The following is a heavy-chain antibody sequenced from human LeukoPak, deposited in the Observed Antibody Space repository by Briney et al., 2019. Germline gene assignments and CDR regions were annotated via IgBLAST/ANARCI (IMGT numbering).Heavy chain of an antibody. CDR2: IRSKANSYAT. D-gene: IGHD4-23*01. V-gene: IGHV3-73*01. J-gene: IGHJ5*02. CDR3: ARSYGGNSGVWFDP. Sequence: GGSLRLSCAASGFTFSGSAMHWVCQASGKGLEWVGRIRSKANSYATAYAASVKGRFTISRDDPKNTAYLQMNSLKTEDTAVYYCARSYGGNSGVWFDPWGQGTLVTVSS. CDR1: GFTFSGSA.